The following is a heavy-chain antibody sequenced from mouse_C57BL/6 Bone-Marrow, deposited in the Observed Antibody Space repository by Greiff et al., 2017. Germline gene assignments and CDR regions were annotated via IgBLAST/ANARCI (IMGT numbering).Heavy chain of an antibody. Sequence: EVQVVESGGGLVKPGGSLKLSCAASGFTFSSYAMSWVRQTPETRLEWVATISDGGSYTYYPENIKGRFTISRDNAKNNLYLQMSHLKSEDTAMYYCARDLKDYWGQGTSVTVSA. CDR3: ARDLKDY. CDR1: GFTFSSYA. CDR2: ISDGGSYT. V-gene: IGHV5-4*01. J-gene: IGHJ4*01.